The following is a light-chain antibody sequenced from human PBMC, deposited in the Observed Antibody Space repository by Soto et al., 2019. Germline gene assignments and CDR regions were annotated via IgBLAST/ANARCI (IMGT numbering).Light chain of an antibody. CDR2: GVS. J-gene: IGKJ5*01. V-gene: IGKV3-20*01. Sequence: EIVLTHSPATLSSFPGYRVTFSFRASQYINTRLAWYQHKPGQAPRLLMYGVSSRATGIPDRFTGSGSGADFTLTISRLEPEDFAVYYCQVYGPSPPITFGQGTRLEI. CDR3: QVYGPSPPIT. CDR1: QYINTR.